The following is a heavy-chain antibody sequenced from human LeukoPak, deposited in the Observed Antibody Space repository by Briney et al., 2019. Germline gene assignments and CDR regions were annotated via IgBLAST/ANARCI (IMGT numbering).Heavy chain of an antibody. D-gene: IGHD5-12*01. CDR2: INHSGST. Sequence: PSETLSLTCAVYGGSFSGYYWSWIRQPPGKGLEWIGEINHSGSTNYNPSLKSRVTISVDTSKNQFSLKLSSVTAADTAVYYCARGSGYDYYYYYYMDVWGKGTTVTVSS. V-gene: IGHV4-34*01. CDR3: ARGSGYDYYYYYYMDV. J-gene: IGHJ6*03. CDR1: GGSFSGYY.